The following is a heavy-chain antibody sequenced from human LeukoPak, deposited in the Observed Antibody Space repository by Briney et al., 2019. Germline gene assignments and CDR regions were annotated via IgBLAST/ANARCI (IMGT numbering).Heavy chain of an antibody. Sequence: ASVKVSCKASGYRFSNFGISWVRQAPGQGLDWMGWISGYDGSRAYAQKFRDRVLLSTDSSANTAYLILTSLTSDDSAIYYCARDTWDRDTSAHFNLWGRDTLVTVSS. CDR2: ISGYDGSR. D-gene: IGHD1-26*01. CDR3: ARDTWDRDTSAHFNL. J-gene: IGHJ2*01. CDR1: GYRFSNFG. V-gene: IGHV1-18*01.